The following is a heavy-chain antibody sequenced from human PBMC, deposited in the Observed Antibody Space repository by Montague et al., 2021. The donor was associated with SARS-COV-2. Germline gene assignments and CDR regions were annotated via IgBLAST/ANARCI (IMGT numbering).Heavy chain of an antibody. D-gene: IGHD1-26*01. CDR3: ANFYGGRYNY. J-gene: IGHJ4*01. V-gene: IGHV4-39*01. CDR1: RGSLRPTSCN. Sequence: SETLSLTCTVSRGSLRPTSCNWVWIRQAPGKDLVWCVSNYHTASTYYAPSLESRVTMSVDNSKDQFTLMLTPATAADTAVYYCANFYGGRYNYWGHGSLVTVSS. CDR2: NYHTAST.